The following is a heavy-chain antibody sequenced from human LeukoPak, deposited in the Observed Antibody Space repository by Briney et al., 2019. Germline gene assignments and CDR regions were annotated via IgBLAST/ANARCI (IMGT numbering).Heavy chain of an antibody. V-gene: IGHV1-2*02. J-gene: IGHJ4*02. Sequence: ASVKVSCRGSGYTFTGYYLHWVRQAPGQGLEWMGWINPNSGGTNYAQKFQGRVTMTRDTSISTAYMELSRLRSDDTAVYYCARDYYYDSSGYDDYWGQGTLVTVSS. D-gene: IGHD3-22*01. CDR2: INPNSGGT. CDR1: GYTFTGYY. CDR3: ARDYYYDSSGYDDY.